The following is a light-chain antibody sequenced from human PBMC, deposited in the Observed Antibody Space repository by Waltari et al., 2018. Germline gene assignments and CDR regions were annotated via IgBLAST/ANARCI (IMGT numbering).Light chain of an antibody. CDR3: QQSYSHPQT. V-gene: IGKV1-39*01. CDR2: AAS. Sequence: DTQLTQSPSSLSASVGDRVTIACRASQSIKIYLNWYQQKSGKAPKLLIYAASNLQSGVPSRFSGSVSGTDFTLTISSLQPEDFATYYCQQSYSHPQTFGQGTKLEI. J-gene: IGKJ2*01. CDR1: QSIKIY.